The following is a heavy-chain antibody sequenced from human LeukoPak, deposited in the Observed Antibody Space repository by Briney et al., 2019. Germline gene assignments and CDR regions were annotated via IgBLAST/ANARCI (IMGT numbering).Heavy chain of an antibody. CDR3: ARDGSPADTAMVTVSNWFDP. CDR2: IYYSGST. CDR1: GGSISSYY. Sequence: SETLSPTCTVSGGSISSYYWSWIRQPPGKGLEWIGYIYYSGSTNYNPSLKSRVTISVDTSKNQFSLKLSSVTAADTAVYYCARDGSPADTAMVTVSNWFDPWGQGTLVTVSS. D-gene: IGHD5-18*01. V-gene: IGHV4-59*01. J-gene: IGHJ5*02.